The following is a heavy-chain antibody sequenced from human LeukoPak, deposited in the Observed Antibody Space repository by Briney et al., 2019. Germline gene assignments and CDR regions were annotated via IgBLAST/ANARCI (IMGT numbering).Heavy chain of an antibody. CDR2: ISAYNGNT. D-gene: IGHD1-26*01. J-gene: IGHJ4*02. V-gene: IGHV1-18*01. CDR1: GYTFTSYG. Sequence: ASVKVSCKASGYTFTSYGISWVRQAPGQGLEWMGWISAYNGNTNYAQKLQGRVTMTTDTSTSTAYMELRSLRSDDTAVYYCARGIAALRIVGATTPLDYWGQGTLVTVSS. CDR3: ARGIAALRIVGATTPLDY.